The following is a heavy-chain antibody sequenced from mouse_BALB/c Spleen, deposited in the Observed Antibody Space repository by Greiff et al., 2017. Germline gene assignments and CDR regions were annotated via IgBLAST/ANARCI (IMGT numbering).Heavy chain of an antibody. Sequence: VQLQQSGAELVKPGASVKLSCTASGFNIKDTYMHWVKQRPEQGLEWIGRLDPANGNTKYDPKFQGKATITADTSSNTAYLQLSSLTSEDTSVYYCARTLRRKGYYYAMDYWGQGTSVTVSS. CDR3: ARTLRRKGYYYAMDY. J-gene: IGHJ4*01. D-gene: IGHD2-12*01. CDR1: GFNIKDTY. CDR2: LDPANGNT. V-gene: IGHV14-3*02.